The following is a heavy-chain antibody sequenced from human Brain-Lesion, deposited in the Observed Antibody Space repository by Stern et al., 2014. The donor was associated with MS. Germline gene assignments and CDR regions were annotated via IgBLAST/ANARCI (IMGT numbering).Heavy chain of an antibody. V-gene: IGHV3-7*01. Sequence: EVQLVESGGGLVQPGGSLRLSCAGSGFSLSSYWMSWVRQAPGKGPELVATIKQAGRERYYVDSVKGRFTISRDNSKNSVFLQMNSLRVDDTSVYYCARDCGSGSCYQTQYYYGVDVWGQGTTVIVSS. CDR2: IKQAGRER. CDR1: GFSLSSYW. J-gene: IGHJ6*02. CDR3: ARDCGSGSCYQTQYYYGVDV. D-gene: IGHD2-15*01.